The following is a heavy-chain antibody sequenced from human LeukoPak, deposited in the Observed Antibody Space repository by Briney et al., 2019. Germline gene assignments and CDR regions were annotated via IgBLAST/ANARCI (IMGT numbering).Heavy chain of an antibody. CDR1: GGSISSYY. D-gene: IGHD6-19*01. J-gene: IGHJ5*02. Sequence: PSETLSLTCTVSGGSISSYYWSWIRQPPGKGLEWIGYIYYSGSTNYNPSLKSRVTISVDTSKNRFSLKLSSVTAADTAVYYCARHGYSSGWYVPTWFDPWGQGTLVTVSS. CDR3: ARHGYSSGWYVPTWFDP. CDR2: IYYSGST. V-gene: IGHV4-59*08.